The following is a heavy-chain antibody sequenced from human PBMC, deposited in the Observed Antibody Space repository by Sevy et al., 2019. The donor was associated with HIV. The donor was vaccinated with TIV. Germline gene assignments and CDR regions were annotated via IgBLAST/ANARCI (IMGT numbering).Heavy chain of an antibody. V-gene: IGHV1-18*01. J-gene: IGHJ5*02. CDR1: GYTFTSYG. D-gene: IGHD6-13*01. CDR2: ISAYNGNT. CDR3: ARDLGYSSSRYRNWFDP. Sequence: ASVKVSCKASGYTFTSYGISWVRQAPGQGLEWMGWISAYNGNTNYAQKLQGRVTMTTDTSTSTAYMELRSLRSDDTAVYYCARDLGYSSSRYRNWFDPWGQGTLVTVSS.